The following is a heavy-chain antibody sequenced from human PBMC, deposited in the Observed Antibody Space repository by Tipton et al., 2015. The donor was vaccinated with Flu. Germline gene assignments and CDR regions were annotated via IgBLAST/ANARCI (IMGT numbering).Heavy chain of an antibody. CDR1: GGSISSGSYY. J-gene: IGHJ5*02. V-gene: IGHV4-61*02. CDR2: IYTSGRT. CDR3: ARGQIFGWFDP. D-gene: IGHD2/OR15-2a*01. Sequence: TLSLTCTVSGGSISSGSYYWSWIRQPAGKGLEWIGRIYTSGRTNYNPSLKSRVTISVDTSKNQFSLKLSSVTAADTAVYYCARGQIFGWFDPWGQGTLVTVSS.